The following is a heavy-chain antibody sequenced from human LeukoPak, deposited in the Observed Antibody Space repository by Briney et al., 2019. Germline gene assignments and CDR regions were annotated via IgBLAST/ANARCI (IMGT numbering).Heavy chain of an antibody. CDR3: ARDRHCGGGSCYFSAYYYYYMDV. CDR2: ISYDGSNK. D-gene: IGHD2-15*01. CDR1: GFAFSSYE. V-gene: IGHV3-30-3*01. Sequence: PGGSLRLSCEASGFAFSSYEMNWVRQAPGKGPEWMAVISYDGSNKYYADSVKGRFTISRDNSKNTVYLQMNSLRAEDTAVYYCARDRHCGGGSCYFSAYYYYYMDVWGQGTTVTVS. J-gene: IGHJ6*02.